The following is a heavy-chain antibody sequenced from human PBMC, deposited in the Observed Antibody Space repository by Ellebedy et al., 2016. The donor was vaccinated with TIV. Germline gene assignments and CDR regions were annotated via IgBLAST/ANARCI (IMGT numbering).Heavy chain of an antibody. CDR3: AREAVMFTIYNY. V-gene: IGHV3-21*01. J-gene: IGHJ4*02. CDR2: ISSSSSYI. D-gene: IGHD3-16*01. CDR1: GFTFSSYS. Sequence: GESLKISCAASGFTFSSYSMNWVRQAPGKGLEWVSSISSSSSYIYYADSVKGRFTISRDNAKNSLYLQMNSLRAEDTAVYYCAREAVMFTIYNYWGQGTLVTVSS.